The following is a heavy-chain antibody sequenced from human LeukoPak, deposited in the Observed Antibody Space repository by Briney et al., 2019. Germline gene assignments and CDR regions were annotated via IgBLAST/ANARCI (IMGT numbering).Heavy chain of an antibody. J-gene: IGHJ6*03. V-gene: IGHV3-48*01. Sequence: QTGGSLRLSCAASGFIFSTYSMNWVRQAPGKGLEWVSYISSSSSTIYYADSVKGRFTISRDNAKNSLYLQMNSLRAEDTAVYYCARVGAYYDILTGYDDYYYYMDVWGKGTTVTVSS. CDR1: GFIFSTYS. CDR2: ISSSSSTI. D-gene: IGHD3-9*01. CDR3: ARVGAYYDILTGYDDYYYYMDV.